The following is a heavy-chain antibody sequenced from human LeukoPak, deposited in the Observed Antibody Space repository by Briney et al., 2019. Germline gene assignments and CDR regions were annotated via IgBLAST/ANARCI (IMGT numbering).Heavy chain of an antibody. D-gene: IGHD3-22*01. J-gene: IGHJ4*02. V-gene: IGHV1-46*01. CDR1: GYTFTSYY. Sequence: ASVKASCKASGYTFTSYYMHWVRQAPGQGLEWMGIINPSGGSTSYAQKFQGRVTMTRDTSTSTVYMELSSLRSEDTAVYYCARDLRRSDSSGYYFRDYWGQGTLVTVSS. CDR2: INPSGGST. CDR3: ARDLRRSDSSGYYFRDY.